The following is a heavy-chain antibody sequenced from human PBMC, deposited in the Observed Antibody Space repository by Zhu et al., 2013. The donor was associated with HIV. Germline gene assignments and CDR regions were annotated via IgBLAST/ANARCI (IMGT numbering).Heavy chain of an antibody. Sequence: QAQLVQSAAEVKEPGASVKVSCKASGYTFTGYYMHWVRQAPGQGLEWVGWINPNNGVTHYAQSFQGRVTMTTDTSTRTAYMELRSLRSDDTAVYYCARVYEREDHGFFQQWGQGTLVTVSS. CDR2: INPNNGVT. CDR1: GYTFTGYY. V-gene: IGHV1-2*02. CDR3: ARVYEREDHGFFQQ. D-gene: IGHD4-17*01. J-gene: IGHJ1*01.